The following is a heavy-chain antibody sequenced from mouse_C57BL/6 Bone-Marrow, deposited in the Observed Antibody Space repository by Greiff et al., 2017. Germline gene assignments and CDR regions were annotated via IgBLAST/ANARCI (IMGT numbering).Heavy chain of an antibody. J-gene: IGHJ2*01. CDR2: IRNKANGYAT. CDR1: GFTFTDYY. CDR3: ARLPITTVVAPYFDY. V-gene: IGHV7-3*01. Sequence: DVQLQESGGGLVQPGGSLSLSCAASGFTFTDYYMSWVRQPPGKALEWLGFIRNKANGYATEYSASVKGRFTISRDTSQSLLYLQMNALRAEDSATYYCARLPITTVVAPYFDYWGQGTTLTVSS. D-gene: IGHD1-1*01.